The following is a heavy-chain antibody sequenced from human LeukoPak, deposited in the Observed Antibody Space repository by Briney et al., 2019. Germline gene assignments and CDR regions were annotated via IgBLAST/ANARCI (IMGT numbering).Heavy chain of an antibody. D-gene: IGHD6-13*01. CDR2: VFNGGST. V-gene: IGHV4-59*11. Sequence: PSETLSLTCSVSGGSINSHYWSWIGQSPGKGLEWIGYVFNGGSTNYNPSLKSRVTMSLDTSRDQFSLRLSSVTAADTAIYYCASRPAGTTWYGVFDYWSQGTLVTVSS. CDR1: GGSINSHY. J-gene: IGHJ4*02. CDR3: ASRPAGTTWYGVFDY.